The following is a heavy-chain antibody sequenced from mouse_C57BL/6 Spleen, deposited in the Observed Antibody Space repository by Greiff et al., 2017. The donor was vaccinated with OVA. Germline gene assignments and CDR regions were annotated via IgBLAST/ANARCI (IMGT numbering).Heavy chain of an antibody. J-gene: IGHJ4*01. V-gene: IGHV2-5*01. Sequence: VKLMESGPGLVQPSQSLSITCTVSGFSLTSYGVHWVRQSPGKGLEWLGVIWRGGSTDYNAAFMSRLSITKDNSKSQVFFKMNSLQADDTAIYYGAKNERDYPYAMDYWGQGTSVTVSS. D-gene: IGHD2-4*01. CDR2: IWRGGST. CDR1: GFSLTSYG. CDR3: AKNERDYPYAMDY.